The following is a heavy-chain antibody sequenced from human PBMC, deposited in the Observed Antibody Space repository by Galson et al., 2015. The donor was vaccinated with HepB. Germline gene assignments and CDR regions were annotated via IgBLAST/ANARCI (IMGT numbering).Heavy chain of an antibody. CDR3: AKALLYYYDSSGYYPDY. CDR1: GFTFSSYA. Sequence: SLRLSCAASGFTFSSYAMSWVRQAPGKGLEWVSAISGSGGSTYYADSVKGRFTISRDNSKNTLYLQMNSLRAEDTAVYYCAKALLYYYDSSGYYPDYWGQGTLVTVSS. J-gene: IGHJ4*02. V-gene: IGHV3-23*01. CDR2: ISGSGGST. D-gene: IGHD3-22*01.